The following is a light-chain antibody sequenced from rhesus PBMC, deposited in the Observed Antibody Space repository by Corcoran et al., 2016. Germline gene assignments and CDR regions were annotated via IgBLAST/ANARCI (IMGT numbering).Light chain of an antibody. J-gene: IGKJ2*01. V-gene: IGKV1-43*02. CDR2: EAS. Sequence: DIQMTQSPSSLSASVGDRVTITCRASQDISTDLTWCQQNPGKGPKRLIYEASSLESGVPSRFSGSGSGTDFILTISSLQPEDFATYYCLQYNSDPYSFGQGTKVEIK. CDR1: QDISTD. CDR3: LQYNSDPYS.